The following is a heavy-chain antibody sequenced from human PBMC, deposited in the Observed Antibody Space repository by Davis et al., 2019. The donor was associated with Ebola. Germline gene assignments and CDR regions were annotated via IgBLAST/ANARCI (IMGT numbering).Heavy chain of an antibody. D-gene: IGHD1-26*01. J-gene: IGHJ4*02. CDR3: ARVVGATEYHLGDY. Sequence: ASVKVSCKASGYTFISYGINWVRQAPGQGLEWMGWISAYNGNTNYAQKLQGRVTMTTDTSTSTAYMELRSLRSDDTAVYYCARVVGATEYHLGDYWGQGTLVTVSS. CDR1: GYTFISYG. CDR2: ISAYNGNT. V-gene: IGHV1-18*01.